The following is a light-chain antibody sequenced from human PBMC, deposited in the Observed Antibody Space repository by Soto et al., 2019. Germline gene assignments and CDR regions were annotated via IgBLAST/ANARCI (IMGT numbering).Light chain of an antibody. Sequence: ETVMTQSPGTLSVSPGERATLSCRASQSVRSNLAWYQQKPGQAPRLLICGASTRATGIPARFSGSGSGTELTLTISSLQSEDFAVYYCQQYNDWPGTFGQGTTLEVK. CDR2: GAS. CDR3: QQYNDWPGT. CDR1: QSVRSN. V-gene: IGKV3-15*01. J-gene: IGKJ2*01.